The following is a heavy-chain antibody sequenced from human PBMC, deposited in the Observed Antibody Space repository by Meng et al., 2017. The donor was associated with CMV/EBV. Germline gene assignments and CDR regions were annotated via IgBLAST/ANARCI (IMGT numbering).Heavy chain of an antibody. Sequence: ASVTVSCQASGYTFTGYYMHWVRQAPGQGLEWMGWINPNSGGTNYAQKLQGRVTMTRDTSISTAYMELSRLRSDDTAVYYCARGHSSGWYRYWGQGTLVTVSS. CDR3: ARGHSSGWYRY. CDR1: GYTFTGYY. D-gene: IGHD6-19*01. V-gene: IGHV1-2*02. J-gene: IGHJ4*02. CDR2: INPNSGGT.